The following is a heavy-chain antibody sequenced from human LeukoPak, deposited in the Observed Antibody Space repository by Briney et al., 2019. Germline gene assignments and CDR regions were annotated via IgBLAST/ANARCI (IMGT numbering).Heavy chain of an antibody. Sequence: TGGSLRLSCAASGFTFSSYAMSWVRQAPGKGLEWVSAISGSGGSTYYADSVKGRFTIPRDNSKNTLYLQMNSLRAEDTAVYYCAKDRGYMDSRLGFDYWGQGTLVTVSS. V-gene: IGHV3-23*01. CDR3: AKDRGYMDSRLGFDY. D-gene: IGHD3-10*01. J-gene: IGHJ4*02. CDR2: ISGSGGST. CDR1: GFTFSSYA.